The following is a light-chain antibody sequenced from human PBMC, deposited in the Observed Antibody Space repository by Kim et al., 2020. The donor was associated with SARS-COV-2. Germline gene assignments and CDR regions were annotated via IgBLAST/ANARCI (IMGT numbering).Light chain of an antibody. J-gene: IGKJ4*01. CDR1: QTVRSAF. CDR2: TTS. V-gene: IGKV3-20*01. Sequence: SPGERAPLSCRASQTVRSAFLAWYQQKPGQAPRLLIHTTSDRATGIPDRFSGSGSGTGFTLTISRLEPEDFGVYYCQQYATSPLTFGGGTKVDIK. CDR3: QQYATSPLT.